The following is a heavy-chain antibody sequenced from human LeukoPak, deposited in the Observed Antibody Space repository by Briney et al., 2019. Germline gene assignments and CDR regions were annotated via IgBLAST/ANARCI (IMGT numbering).Heavy chain of an antibody. D-gene: IGHD3-3*01. CDR2: IIPILGIA. CDR3: ARARIAIFGVVIPPPYGMDV. V-gene: IGHV1-69*04. CDR1: GGTFSSYA. J-gene: IGHJ6*02. Sequence: RASVKVSCKASGGTFSSYAISWVRQAPGQGLEWMGRIIPILGIANYAQKFQGRVTITADKSTSTAYMELSSLRSEDTAVYYCARARIAIFGVVIPPPYGMDVWGQGTTVTVSS.